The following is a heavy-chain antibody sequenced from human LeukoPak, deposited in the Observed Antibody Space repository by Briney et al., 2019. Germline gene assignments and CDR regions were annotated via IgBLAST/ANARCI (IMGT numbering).Heavy chain of an antibody. CDR3: ARVADYAFDY. D-gene: IGHD4-17*01. CDR2: IYTSGST. Sequence: SETLSLTCTVSGGSISSGSYYWSWIRQPAGKGLEWIGRIYTSGSTNYNPSLKSRVTISVDTSKNQFSLKLSSVTAADTAVYYCARVADYAFDYWGQGTLVTVSS. CDR1: GGSISSGSYY. J-gene: IGHJ4*02. V-gene: IGHV4-61*02.